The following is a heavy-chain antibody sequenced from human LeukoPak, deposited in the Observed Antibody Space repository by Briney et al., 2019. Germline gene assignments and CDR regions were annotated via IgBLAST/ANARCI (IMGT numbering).Heavy chain of an antibody. CDR1: GFTFRSYG. D-gene: IGHD2-21*02. CDR2: TRYDGNNK. J-gene: IGHJ4*02. V-gene: IGHV3-30*02. CDR3: ARVTTAAGTDY. Sequence: GGSLRLSCAASGFTFRSYGMHWVPQAPGKGLEWVAFTRYDGNNKYYADSVKGRFTISRDNSKNTVYLQMNSLLAEDTAVYYCARVTTAAGTDYWGQGTLVTVSS.